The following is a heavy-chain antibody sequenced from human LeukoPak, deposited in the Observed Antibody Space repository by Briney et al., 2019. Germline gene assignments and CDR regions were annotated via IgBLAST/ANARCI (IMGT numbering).Heavy chain of an antibody. CDR3: ARHVVPVAGKALRDYYDSSGYSLLSYCMDV. CDR1: GGSISSSSYY. V-gene: IGHV4-39*01. CDR2: IYYSGST. J-gene: IGHJ6*03. D-gene: IGHD3-22*01. Sequence: SETLSLTCNVSGGSISSSSYYWGWIRQPPGKGLEWIGSIYYSGSTYYNPSLKSRVTISVDTSKNQFSLKLSSVTAADTAVYYCARHVVPVAGKALRDYYDSSGYSLLSYCMDVWGKGSTVTVSS.